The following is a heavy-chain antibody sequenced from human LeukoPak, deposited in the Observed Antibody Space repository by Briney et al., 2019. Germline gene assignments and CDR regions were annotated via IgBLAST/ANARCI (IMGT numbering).Heavy chain of an antibody. D-gene: IGHD6-19*01. Sequence: ASVKVSCKASGYTFTGYYIHWVRQAPGQGLEWMGWVNSNSGGTNYAQNFQDRVTMTRDTSISTAFMELTSLRSDDTAVYHCARWRYSSGWSPDDYWGQGTLVTVSS. J-gene: IGHJ4*02. V-gene: IGHV1-2*02. CDR1: GYTFTGYY. CDR3: ARWRYSSGWSPDDY. CDR2: VNSNSGGT.